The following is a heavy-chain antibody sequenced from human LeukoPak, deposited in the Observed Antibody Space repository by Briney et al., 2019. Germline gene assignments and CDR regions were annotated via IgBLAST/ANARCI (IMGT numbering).Heavy chain of an antibody. V-gene: IGHV3-33*01. J-gene: IGHJ3*01. CDR1: GFTFSSYG. CDR2: IWYDGSDK. D-gene: IGHD2-21*01. CDR3: ARAGDAF. Sequence: GGSLRVSCAASGFTFSSYGMHWVRQAPGKGLEWVAVIWYDGSDKYYTDSVKGRFTISRDNSKNTLYLQMNSLRDEDTATYYCARAGDAFWGQGTMVTVSS.